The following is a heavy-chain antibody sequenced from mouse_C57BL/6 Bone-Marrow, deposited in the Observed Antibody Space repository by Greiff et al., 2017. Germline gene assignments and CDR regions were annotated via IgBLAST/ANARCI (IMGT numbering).Heavy chain of an antibody. D-gene: IGHD1-1*01. CDR3: ASTTVPYYFDN. CDR2: IDPTSGGT. Sequence: QVHVKQPGAELVKPGASVKLSCKASGYTFTSYWMHWVKQRPGRGLEWIGRIDPTSGGTKYNEKFKSKATLTVDKPSSTAYMQLSSLTSEDSAVYYCASTTVPYYFDNWGRGTTLTVSS. V-gene: IGHV1-72*01. J-gene: IGHJ2*01. CDR1: GYTFTSYW.